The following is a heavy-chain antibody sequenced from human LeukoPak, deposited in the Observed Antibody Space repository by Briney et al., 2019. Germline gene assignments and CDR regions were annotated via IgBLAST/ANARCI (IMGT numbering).Heavy chain of an antibody. J-gene: IGHJ6*03. D-gene: IGHD6-13*01. CDR2: IRYDGNNK. V-gene: IGHV3-30*02. CDR1: GFTFSSYG. Sequence: GGSLRLSCAASGFTFSSYGMHWVRQAPGKGLEWVAFIRYDGNNKNYADSVKGRFTISRDNSKNTLYLQMNSLRAEDTAVYYCAKDSSSWYYYYMDVWGKGTTVTISS. CDR3: AKDSSSWYYYYMDV.